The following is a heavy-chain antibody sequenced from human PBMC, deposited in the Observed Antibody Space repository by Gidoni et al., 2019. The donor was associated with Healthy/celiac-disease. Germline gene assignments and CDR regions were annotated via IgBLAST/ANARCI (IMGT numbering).Heavy chain of an antibody. CDR3: ARDREYYYDIGGSDY. CDR2: ISSSSSYT. CDR1: EFPFSESY. V-gene: IGHV3-11*06. Sequence: QVKLVKSGEGLVNPGGSLSRSCTASEFPFSESYMNWIRQAPRKGQEWVSYISSSSSYTKCADYVEGRFTISRDKAKNSLYLQMNSLRAEDTAVYYCARDREYYYDIGGSDYWGQGTLVTVSS. J-gene: IGHJ4*02. D-gene: IGHD3-22*01.